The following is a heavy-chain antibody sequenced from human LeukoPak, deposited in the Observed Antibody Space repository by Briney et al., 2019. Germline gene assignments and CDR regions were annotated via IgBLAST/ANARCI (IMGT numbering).Heavy chain of an antibody. V-gene: IGHV4-59*12. Sequence: PSETLSLTRTVSGGSISSYYWSWIRQPPGKGLEWIGYIYYSGSTNYNPSLKSRVSMSVDTSKKQLSLKLTSVTAADTAVYYCARDRAVPQYQYYYMDVWGKGTTVTISS. D-gene: IGHD2-2*01. CDR2: IYYSGST. CDR3: ARDRAVPQYQYYYMDV. J-gene: IGHJ6*03. CDR1: GGSISSYY.